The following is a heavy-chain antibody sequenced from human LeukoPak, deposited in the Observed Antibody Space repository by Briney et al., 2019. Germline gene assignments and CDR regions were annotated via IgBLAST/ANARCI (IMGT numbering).Heavy chain of an antibody. CDR2: ISGSGGST. CDR1: GFTFSDYY. J-gene: IGHJ4*02. CDR3: AKDRGSGWGIDY. D-gene: IGHD6-19*01. Sequence: GGSLRLSCAASGFTFSDYYMGWVRQAPGKGLEWVSTISGSGGSTNYADSAKGRFTISRDNSKNTLHLQMNSLRAEDTAVYHCAKDRGSGWGIDYWGQGTLVTVSS. V-gene: IGHV3-23*01.